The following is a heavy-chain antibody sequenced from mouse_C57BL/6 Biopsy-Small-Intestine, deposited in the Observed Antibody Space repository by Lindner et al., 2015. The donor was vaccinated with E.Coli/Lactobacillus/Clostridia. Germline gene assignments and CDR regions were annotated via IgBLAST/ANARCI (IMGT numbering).Heavy chain of an antibody. J-gene: IGHJ4*01. Sequence: SVKVSCKASGYTFKSYGISWVRQAPGQGLEWVAWISVYNADTKFAQRLQGRVTLTTDTSTSTAYMELRSLRSGDTAVYYCAREWRGFYDYWGQGTLVTVSS. CDR1: GYTFKSYG. V-gene: IGHV1-14*01. CDR2: ISVYNADT. D-gene: IGHD1-1*01. CDR3: AREWRGFYDY.